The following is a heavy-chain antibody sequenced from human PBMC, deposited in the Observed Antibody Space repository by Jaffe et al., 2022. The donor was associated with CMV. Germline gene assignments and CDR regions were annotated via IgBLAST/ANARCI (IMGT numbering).Heavy chain of an antibody. D-gene: IGHD2-21*02. Sequence: EVQLVESGGGLVQPGGSLRLSCVASGFTFSSYEMNWVRQAPGEGLEWLSYITSSGGVIHYAGSVKGRFTVSRDNAQNSLYLQMNSLRVEDTAVYYCARETTNCGGDCYDYWGQGTLVTVSS. V-gene: IGHV3-48*03. CDR1: GFTFSSYE. CDR3: ARETTNCGGDCYDY. J-gene: IGHJ4*02. CDR2: ITSSGGVI.